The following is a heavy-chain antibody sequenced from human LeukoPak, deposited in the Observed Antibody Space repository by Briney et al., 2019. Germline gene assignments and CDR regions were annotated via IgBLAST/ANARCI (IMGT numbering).Heavy chain of an antibody. D-gene: IGHD6-13*01. CDR3: ARGRGYSSSWLDY. CDR1: GYTFTGYY. CDR2: INPNSGGT. Sequence: ASVKVSCKASGYTFTGYYMHWVRQAPGQGLEWMGWINPNSGGTNYAQKFQGWVTMTRDTSISTAYMELSRLRSDDTAVYYCARGRGYSSSWLDYWGQGTLVTVSS. V-gene: IGHV1-2*04. J-gene: IGHJ4*02.